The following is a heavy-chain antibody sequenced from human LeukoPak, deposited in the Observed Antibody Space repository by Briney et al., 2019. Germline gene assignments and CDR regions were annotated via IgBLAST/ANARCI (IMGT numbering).Heavy chain of an antibody. Sequence: SETLSLTCAVYGGSFSGYYWSWIRQPPGKGLEWIGEINHSGSTNYNPSLKSRVTISVDTSKNQFSLKLSSVTAADTAVYYCARHSSAYCGSTSCSEDYWGQGTLVTVSS. V-gene: IGHV4-34*01. J-gene: IGHJ4*02. D-gene: IGHD2-2*01. CDR1: GGSFSGYY. CDR3: ARHSSAYCGSTSCSEDY. CDR2: INHSGST.